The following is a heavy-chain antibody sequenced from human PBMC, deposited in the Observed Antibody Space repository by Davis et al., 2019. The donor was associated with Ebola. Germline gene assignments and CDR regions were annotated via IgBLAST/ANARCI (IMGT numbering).Heavy chain of an antibody. D-gene: IGHD1-20*01. V-gene: IGHV5-51*01. CDR2: IYTGDSDT. J-gene: IGHJ3*02. Sequence: GESLKISCKGSGYTFSKSWIVWVRQMPGKGLEWMGIIYTGDSDTRYSPSFRGQATISADKSIKTAFLQWSSLKASDTAMYYCATLRRTITGMDDGFDIWGQGTMVTVSS. CDR1: GYTFSKSW. CDR3: ATLRRTITGMDDGFDI.